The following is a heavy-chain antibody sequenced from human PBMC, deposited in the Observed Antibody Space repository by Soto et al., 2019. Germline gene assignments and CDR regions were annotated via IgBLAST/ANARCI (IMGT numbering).Heavy chain of an antibody. CDR3: ARDFHYFDF. Sequence: QVHLQESGPGLVKPSETLSLTCTVSGGSIRSGSYYWSWIRQPPGKGLEWIGYVYHTGRTNYNPSLKSRVSISLDTSKRQFSLFMTSVTAADTAVYYCARDFHYFDFWGQGTLVSVSS. CDR1: GGSIRSGSYY. J-gene: IGHJ4*02. CDR2: VYHTGRT. V-gene: IGHV4-61*01.